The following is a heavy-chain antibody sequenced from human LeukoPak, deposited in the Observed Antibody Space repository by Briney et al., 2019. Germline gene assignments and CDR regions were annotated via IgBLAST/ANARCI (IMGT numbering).Heavy chain of an antibody. CDR3: ASFGSNYDILTGDY. V-gene: IGHV3-20*04. CDR2: INWNGGST. CDR1: GFTFDDYG. D-gene: IGHD3-9*01. J-gene: IGHJ4*02. Sequence: GGSLRLSCAASGFTFDDYGMSWVRQAPGKGLEWVSGINWNGGSTGYADSVKGRFTTSRDNAKNSLYLQMNSLRAEDTALYYCASFGSNYDILTGDYWGQGTLVTVSS.